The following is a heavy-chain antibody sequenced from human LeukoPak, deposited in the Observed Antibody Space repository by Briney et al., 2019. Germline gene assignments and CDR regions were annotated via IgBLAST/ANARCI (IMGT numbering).Heavy chain of an antibody. CDR3: AKMTDARGRYGSGSH. D-gene: IGHD3-10*01. CDR1: GFTFSNFA. Sequence: GGSLRLSCAASGFTFSNFAMRWVRQAPGKGLEWVSSITDSGVSTFYVDSLSGRFTISRDNSKNTLYLQMKNLRAADTATYYCAKMTDARGRYGSGSHWGQGTLVAVSS. J-gene: IGHJ4*01. V-gene: IGHV3-23*01. CDR2: ITDSGVST.